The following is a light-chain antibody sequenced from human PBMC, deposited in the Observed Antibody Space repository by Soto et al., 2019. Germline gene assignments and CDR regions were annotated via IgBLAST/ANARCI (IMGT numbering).Light chain of an antibody. V-gene: IGKV3-11*01. J-gene: IGKJ4*01. CDR1: QSVGSY. CDR2: DAP. Sequence: EIVLTQSPATLSLSPGERATLSCRASQSVGSYLAWYQQKPGQAPRLLIYDAPNRATGIPARFSGSGSGTDFTLTISSLEPEDFAVYYCQQRSNWITFGGGTKVEIK. CDR3: QQRSNWIT.